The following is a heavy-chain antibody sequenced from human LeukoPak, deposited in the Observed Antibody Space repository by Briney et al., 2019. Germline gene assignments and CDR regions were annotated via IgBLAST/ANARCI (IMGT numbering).Heavy chain of an antibody. Sequence: GGSLRLSCAASGFTFSAYAMGWVRQAPGKGLEWVSVISGSDGRTHYADSVKGRFTISRDNPEKVLYLQMNTLRAEDTAIYYCAKTFYYGSGNFNFDYWGQGTLVTVSS. D-gene: IGHD3-10*01. CDR1: GFTFSAYA. CDR2: ISGSDGRT. CDR3: AKTFYYGSGNFNFDY. V-gene: IGHV3-23*01. J-gene: IGHJ4*02.